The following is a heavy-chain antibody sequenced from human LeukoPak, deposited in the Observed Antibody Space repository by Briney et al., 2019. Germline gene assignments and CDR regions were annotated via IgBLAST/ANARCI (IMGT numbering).Heavy chain of an antibody. Sequence: SDTLSLICTVSGGPMSGHYWTWIRQPAGKGLEWIGRMYISGNTGYNPALKSRVSMSIDTSKNQFSLKLSSVTAADTAIYYCARSWSGSVTAADIWGQGTMVIVSS. J-gene: IGHJ3*02. CDR3: ARSWSGSVTAADI. D-gene: IGHD3-3*01. CDR2: MYISGNT. V-gene: IGHV4-4*07. CDR1: GGPMSGHY.